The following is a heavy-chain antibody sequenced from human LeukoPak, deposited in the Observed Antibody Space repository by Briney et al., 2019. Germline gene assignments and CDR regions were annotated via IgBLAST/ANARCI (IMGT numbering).Heavy chain of an antibody. J-gene: IGHJ4*02. D-gene: IGHD3-22*01. CDR3: ARRRSSGYYIHFDY. Sequence: SVKVSCKASGFTFTSSAMQWVRQARGQRLEWIGWIVVGSGNTNYAQKFQERVTITRDMSTSTAYMELRSLRSDDTAVYYCARRRSSGYYIHFDYWGQGTLVTVSS. V-gene: IGHV1-58*02. CDR1: GFTFTSSA. CDR2: IVVGSGNT.